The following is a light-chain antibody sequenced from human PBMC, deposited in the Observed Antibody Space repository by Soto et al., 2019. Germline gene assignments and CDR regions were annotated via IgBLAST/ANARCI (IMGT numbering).Light chain of an antibody. CDR2: DAS. J-gene: IGKJ2*01. V-gene: IGKV3-15*01. CDR1: QSISRS. Sequence: TQSPSILSVSPGPRATLSCRASQSISRSLAWYQQKPGQAPRLLISDASTRATGIPDRFSGSGSGTEFTLTISSLQSADFALYYCHQYNSWPPGTFGQGTKVDIK. CDR3: HQYNSWPPGT.